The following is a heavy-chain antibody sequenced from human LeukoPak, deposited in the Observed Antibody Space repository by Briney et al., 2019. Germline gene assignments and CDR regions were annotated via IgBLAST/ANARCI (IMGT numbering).Heavy chain of an antibody. D-gene: IGHD3-10*02. CDR1: GFTFSSNP. V-gene: IGHV3-53*01. CDR3: AELGITMIGGV. Sequence: GGSLRLSCTVSGFTFSSNPWSWVRQAPGKGLEWVSFIYSGGKTHSSDSVKGRFTISRDNSKNSLYLQMNSLRAEDTAVYYCAELGITMIGGVWGKGTTVTISS. CDR2: IYSGGKT. J-gene: IGHJ6*04.